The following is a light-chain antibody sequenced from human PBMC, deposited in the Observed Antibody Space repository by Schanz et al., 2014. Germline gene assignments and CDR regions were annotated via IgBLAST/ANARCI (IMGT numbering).Light chain of an antibody. Sequence: QSALTQPPSASGSPGQSVTISCTGTSSDVGGYNYVSWYQQHPGKAPKLMIFDVNQRPSGVPDRFSGSKSGNTASLTVSGLQDEDEADYYCSSYGGNLWVFGTGTKVPVL. J-gene: IGLJ1*01. CDR3: SSYGGNLWV. V-gene: IGLV2-8*01. CDR2: DVN. CDR1: SSDVGGYNY.